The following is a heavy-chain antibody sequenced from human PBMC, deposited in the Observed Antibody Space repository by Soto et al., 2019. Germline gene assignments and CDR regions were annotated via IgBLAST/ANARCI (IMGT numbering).Heavy chain of an antibody. CDR1: GFTFRTYA. V-gene: IGHV3-23*01. J-gene: IGHJ3*02. CDR2: ISGSGDST. D-gene: IGHD1-26*01. Sequence: EVQLLESGGGLVQPGGSLRLSCAASGFTFRTYAMTWVRQAPGKGLEWVSVISGSGDSTYYTDPVKGRFTISRDNSNNAVYLQMISLRVEDTALYYCARRSWHRVGDPFDIWGQGTMVTVSS. CDR3: ARRSWHRVGDPFDI.